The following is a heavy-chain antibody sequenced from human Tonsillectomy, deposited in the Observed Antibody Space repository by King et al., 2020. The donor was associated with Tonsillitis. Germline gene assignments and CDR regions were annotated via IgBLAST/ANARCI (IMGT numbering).Heavy chain of an antibody. V-gene: IGHV3-30-3*01. D-gene: IGHD1-1*01. CDR2: IAFDGTNK. CDR1: GLTLCSHD. Sequence: VQLVESGGGVVQPGRSLRLACAASGLTLCSHDMHWVRQAPGKGLEWLAVIAFDGTNKNYADSVKGRFTTSRDNSKNTLYLQIDSLRAEDTAVYYCARRNNWSFDYWGQGTLVTVSS. CDR3: ARRNNWSFDY. J-gene: IGHJ4*02.